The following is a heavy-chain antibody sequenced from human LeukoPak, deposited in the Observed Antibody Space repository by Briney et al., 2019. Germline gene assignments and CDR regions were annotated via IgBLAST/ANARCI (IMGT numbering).Heavy chain of an antibody. CDR3: ARDSYVDSEAVRWFDP. CDR1: GLTVSSNY. J-gene: IGHJ5*02. V-gene: IGHV3-66*01. CDR2: IYRGGPT. D-gene: IGHD4-17*01. Sequence: GGSLRLSCAASGLTVSSNYMSWVCQAPGKGLEWVSVIYRGGPTYYADSVKGRFTISRDNSKNTLYLQMNSLRDEDTAVYYCARDSYVDSEAVRWFDPWGQGTLVTVSS.